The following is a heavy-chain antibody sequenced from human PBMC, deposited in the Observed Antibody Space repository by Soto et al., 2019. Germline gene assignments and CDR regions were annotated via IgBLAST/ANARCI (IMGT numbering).Heavy chain of an antibody. CDR3: ARPRNYIFDY. CDR1: GFTFSDYY. V-gene: IGHV3-11*05. J-gene: IGHJ4*02. Sequence: QVQLVESGGGLVKPGGALRLSCAASGFTFSDYYMSWIRQAPGKGLEWVSHSSSGTSYTNYADSVKGRFTISRDNAKNSLYLQMNSLRAEDTAVYYCARPRNYIFDYWGQGTLVTVSS. CDR2: SSSGTSYT. D-gene: IGHD4-4*01.